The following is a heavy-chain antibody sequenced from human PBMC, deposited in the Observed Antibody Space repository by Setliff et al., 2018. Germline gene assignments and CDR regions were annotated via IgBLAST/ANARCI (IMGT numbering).Heavy chain of an antibody. J-gene: IGHJ4*02. Sequence: ASVKVSCKASGYPFVGYYIYWMRQTPGQGFEWMGWINPKSGGTKYAVKLQGRVTMTRDTSINTIYMELSSLTSDDTAIYYCAKQGDLAFDYWGQGTQVTVSS. CDR3: AKQGDLAFDY. CDR2: INPKSGGT. CDR1: GYPFVGYY. D-gene: IGHD3-16*01. V-gene: IGHV1-2*02.